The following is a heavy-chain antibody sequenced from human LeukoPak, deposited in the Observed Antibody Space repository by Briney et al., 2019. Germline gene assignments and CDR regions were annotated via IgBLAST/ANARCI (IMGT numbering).Heavy chain of an antibody. CDR1: GFTFSSYG. D-gene: IGHD5-12*01. Sequence: GGSLRLSCAASGFTFSSYGMPWVRQAPGKGLEWVAVISYDGSNKYYADSVKGRFTISRDNSKNTLYLQMNSLRAEDTAVYYCAHIVATLEGVDYWGQGTLVTVSS. J-gene: IGHJ4*02. CDR3: AHIVATLEGVDY. CDR2: ISYDGSNK. V-gene: IGHV3-30*03.